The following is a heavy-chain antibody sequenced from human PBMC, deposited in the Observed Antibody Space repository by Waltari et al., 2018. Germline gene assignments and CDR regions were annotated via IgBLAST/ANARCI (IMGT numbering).Heavy chain of an antibody. CDR2: IYYSGST. CDR3: ARRGQLADFDY. CDR1: GGSISSYY. D-gene: IGHD6-6*01. J-gene: IGHJ4*02. Sequence: QVQLQESGPGLVKPSETLSLTCTVSGGSISSYYWSWIRQPPGKGLEWIGYIYYSGSTNYNPSLKSRVTISVDTSKNQFSLKLSSVTAADTAVYYCARRGQLADFDYWGQGTLVTVSS. V-gene: IGHV4-59*12.